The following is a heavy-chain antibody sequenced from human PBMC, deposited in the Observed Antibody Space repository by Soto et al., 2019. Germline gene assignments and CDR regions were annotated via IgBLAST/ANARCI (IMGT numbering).Heavy chain of an antibody. CDR3: ARDGESSSSSDFDF. Sequence: DVQLVESGGGLVQPGGSLRLSCAASGFTFGYYNMHWVRQAPGKGLEWVSFVRSSGDDTYYADSVKGRFTISRDNAKDSLYLQMNSLREEDTAVYYFARDGESSSSSDFDFWGQGALSPSP. V-gene: IGHV3-48*02. D-gene: IGHD2-2*01. CDR2: VRSSGDDT. CDR1: GFTFGYYN. J-gene: IGHJ4*02.